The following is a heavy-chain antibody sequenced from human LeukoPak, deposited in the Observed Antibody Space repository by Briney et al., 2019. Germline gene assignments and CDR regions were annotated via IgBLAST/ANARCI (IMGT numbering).Heavy chain of an antibody. Sequence: GGSLRLSCAASGFTFSSYAMSWVRRAPGKGLEWVSSITTSGGSTSYADSVKGRFTITRDNSKNTLYLQMNSLRAEDTAVYYCARLYSSSSGKAFDIWGQGTMVTVSS. J-gene: IGHJ3*02. CDR3: ARLYSSSSGKAFDI. CDR1: GFTFSSYA. CDR2: ITTSGGST. D-gene: IGHD6-6*01. V-gene: IGHV3-23*01.